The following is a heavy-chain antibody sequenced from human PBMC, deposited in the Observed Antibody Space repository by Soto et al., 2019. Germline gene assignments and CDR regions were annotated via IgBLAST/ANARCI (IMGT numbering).Heavy chain of an antibody. V-gene: IGHV1-46*01. Sequence: ASVKVSCKASGYTFTSYYMHWARQAPGQGLEWMGIINPAGGSTTYAQKFQGRVTMTRDTSTSTVYMELSSLRSEDTAVYYCARGDRVAIFGMDVWGQGTTVTVS. J-gene: IGHJ6*02. CDR1: GYTFTSYY. CDR3: ARGDRVAIFGMDV. D-gene: IGHD5-12*01. CDR2: INPAGGST.